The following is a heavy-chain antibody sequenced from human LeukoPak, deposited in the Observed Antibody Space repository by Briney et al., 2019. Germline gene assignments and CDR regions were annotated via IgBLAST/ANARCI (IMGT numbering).Heavy chain of an antibody. CDR3: ARGLLIIPYLWGSYRRGGYMDV. CDR1: GGSISSSSYY. D-gene: IGHD3-16*02. CDR2: IYYSGST. J-gene: IGHJ6*03. Sequence: PSETLSLTCTVSGGSISSSSYYWGWIRQPPGKGLEWIGSIYYSGSTYYNLSLKSRVTISVDTSKTQFSLKPSSVTAADTAVYYCARGLLIIPYLWGSYRRGGYMDVWGKGTTVTVSS. V-gene: IGHV4-39*07.